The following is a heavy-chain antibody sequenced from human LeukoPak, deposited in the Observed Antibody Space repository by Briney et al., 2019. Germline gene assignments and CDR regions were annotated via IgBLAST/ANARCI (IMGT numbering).Heavy chain of an antibody. CDR3: AKGFFRARFGEIFDY. Sequence: GGSLGLSCAASGFTFSSYAMSWVRQAPGKGLEWVSAISGSGGSTYYADSVKGRFTISRDNSKNTLYLQMNSLRAEDTAVYYCAKGFFRARFGEIFDYWGQGTLVTVSS. CDR2: ISGSGGST. CDR1: GFTFSSYA. D-gene: IGHD3-10*01. V-gene: IGHV3-23*01. J-gene: IGHJ4*02.